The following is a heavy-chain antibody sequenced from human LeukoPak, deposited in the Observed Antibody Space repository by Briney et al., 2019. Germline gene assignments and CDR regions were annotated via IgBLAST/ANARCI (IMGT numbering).Heavy chain of an antibody. CDR1: GGSISSGGYY. V-gene: IGHV4-31*03. CDR3: ARSRDYYDSSGYRPFDY. D-gene: IGHD3-22*01. J-gene: IGHJ4*02. CDR2: IYYSGST. Sequence: SETLSLTCTVSGGSISSGGYYWSWIRQHPGKGLEWIGYIYYSGSTYYNPSFKSRVTISVDTSKNQFSLKLSSVTAADTAVYYCARSRDYYDSSGYRPFDYWGQGTLVTVSS.